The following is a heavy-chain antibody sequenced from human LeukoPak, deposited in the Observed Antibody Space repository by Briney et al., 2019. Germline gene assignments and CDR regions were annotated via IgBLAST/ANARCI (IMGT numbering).Heavy chain of an antibody. CDR1: GYTFTINH. J-gene: IGHJ4*02. D-gene: IGHD3-16*01. Sequence: ASVKISRKASGYTFTINHIHWVRQAPGQGLEWMGVINPSGDGTTYAQNFQGRVTMTRDTSTSTVYMELRSLRSEDTAIYYCAKLATSDTGETYWGQGTLVTVSS. V-gene: IGHV1-46*01. CDR2: INPSGDGT. CDR3: AKLATSDTGETY.